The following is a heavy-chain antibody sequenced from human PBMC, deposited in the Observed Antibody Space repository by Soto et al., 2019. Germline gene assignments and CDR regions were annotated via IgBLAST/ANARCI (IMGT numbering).Heavy chain of an antibody. CDR1: GGSFSGYY. CDR2: INHSGST. CDR3: ARGKYYYDSSGYYH. Sequence: PSETLSLTCAVYGGSFSGYYWTWIRQPPGTGLEWIGEINHSGSTNYNPSLKSRVTISVDTSKNQFSLKLTSVTAADTAVYYCARGKYYYDSSGYYHWGQGTRVTVS. J-gene: IGHJ4*02. D-gene: IGHD3-22*01. V-gene: IGHV4-34*01.